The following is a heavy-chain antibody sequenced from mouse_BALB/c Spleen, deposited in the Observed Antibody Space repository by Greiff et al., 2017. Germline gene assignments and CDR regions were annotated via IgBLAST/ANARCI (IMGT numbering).Heavy chain of an antibody. J-gene: IGHJ2*01. Sequence: VQLQQSGAELVRPGALVKLSCKASGFNIKDYYMHWVKQRPEQGLEWIGRIDPANGNTKYDPKFQGKATITADTSSNTAYLQLSSLTSEDTAVYYCARLITTVVPLDYWGQGTTLTVSS. CDR1: GFNIKDYY. CDR2: IDPANGNT. V-gene: IGHV14-1*02. CDR3: ARLITTVVPLDY. D-gene: IGHD1-1*01.